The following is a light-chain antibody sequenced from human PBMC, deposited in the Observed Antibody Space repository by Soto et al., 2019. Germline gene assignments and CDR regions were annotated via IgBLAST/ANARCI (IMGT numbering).Light chain of an antibody. Sequence: QSALTQPASVSGSPGQSIAISCTGTSSDVGGYNYVSWYQQHPGKAPKLMIYDVSNRPSGVSTRFSGSKSGNTASLTISWLQAEDEADYYCSSYTSSSTRVFGGGTKVTVL. CDR1: SSDVGGYNY. J-gene: IGLJ2*01. V-gene: IGLV2-14*01. CDR3: SSYTSSSTRV. CDR2: DVS.